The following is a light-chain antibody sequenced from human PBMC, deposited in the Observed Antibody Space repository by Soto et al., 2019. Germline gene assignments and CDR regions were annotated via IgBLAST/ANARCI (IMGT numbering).Light chain of an antibody. V-gene: IGLV2-14*01. CDR1: SSDIGGYSY. CDR2: DVS. J-gene: IGLJ1*01. Sequence: QSALAQPASVSGSPGQSITVSCTGTSSDIGGYSYVSWYQQRPGKAPKLILYDVSDRPSGLSSRFSGSKSGNTASLTISGLQAEDEADYYCSSYTTRSTYVFVTGTKVTVL. CDR3: SSYTTRSTYV.